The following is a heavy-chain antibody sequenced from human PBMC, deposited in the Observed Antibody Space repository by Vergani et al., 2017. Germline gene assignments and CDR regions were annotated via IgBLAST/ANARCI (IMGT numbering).Heavy chain of an antibody. D-gene: IGHD3-22*01. CDR3: ARLYGRDSSGSKYFDY. V-gene: IGHV5-51*01. Sequence: EVQLVQSGAEVKKPGEPLKIPCQISGYSFTNYWIGWVRQMPGKGLEWMGTTHPADSDTRYSPSFQGQVTISVDKSISTAYLQRSSLRASDSAMYYCARLYGRDSSGSKYFDYWGQGTLVTVSS. CDR1: GYSFTNYW. J-gene: IGHJ4*02. CDR2: THPADSDT.